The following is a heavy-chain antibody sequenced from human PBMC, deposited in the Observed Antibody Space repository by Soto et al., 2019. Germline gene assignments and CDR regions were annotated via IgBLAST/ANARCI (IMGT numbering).Heavy chain of an antibody. CDR2: IYYSGST. CDR1: GGSISSGGYY. D-gene: IGHD3-9*01. J-gene: IGHJ4*02. V-gene: IGHV4-31*03. Sequence: SETLSLTCTVSGGSISSGGYYWSWIRQHPGKGLEWIGYIYYSGSTYYNPSLKSRVTISVDTSKNQFSLKLSSVTAADTAVYYCARADYDILTGYYLGGYYFDYWGQGTLVTVSS. CDR3: ARADYDILTGYYLGGYYFDY.